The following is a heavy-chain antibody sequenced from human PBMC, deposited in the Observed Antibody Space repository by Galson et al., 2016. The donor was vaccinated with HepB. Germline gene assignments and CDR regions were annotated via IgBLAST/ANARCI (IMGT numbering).Heavy chain of an antibody. D-gene: IGHD3-10*02. CDR2: INNNDDST. V-gene: IGHV3-23*01. CDR3: AKDWSTTTCVQGLFDV. CDR1: GFTFSNYA. Sequence: SLRLSCAASGFTFSNYAMTWVRQAPGKGLEWISTINNNDDSTYYADSVQGRFTISRDKSKNTLFLQMNSLRAEDTAVYYCAKDWSTTTCVQGLFDVWGQRTTGTVSS. J-gene: IGHJ6*02.